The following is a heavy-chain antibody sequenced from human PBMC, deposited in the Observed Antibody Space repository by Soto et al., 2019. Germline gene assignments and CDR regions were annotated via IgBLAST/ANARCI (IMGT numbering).Heavy chain of an antibody. CDR1: GFTFDDYG. J-gene: IGHJ4*02. Sequence: GGSLRLSCAASGFTFDDYGMSWVRQSPGKGLEWVSGINWNGGRAGYADSVKGRFTISRDNAKNSLQLQMNSLRAEDTALYYCVRDTYDSGPLWGQGTLVTVSS. CDR3: VRDTYDSGPL. V-gene: IGHV3-20*04. CDR2: INWNGGRA. D-gene: IGHD3-9*01.